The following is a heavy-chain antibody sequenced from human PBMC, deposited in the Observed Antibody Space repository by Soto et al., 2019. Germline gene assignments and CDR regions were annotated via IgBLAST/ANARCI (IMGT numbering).Heavy chain of an antibody. CDR1: GGSFSKKA. D-gene: IGHD5-12*01. CDR3: ARGASSGFEYWYVDL. CDR2: INTKFGST. V-gene: IGHV1-69*01. J-gene: IGHJ2*01. Sequence: QVQLVQSGAELKKPGSSVKVSCEASGGSFSKKAISWVRQAPGQGPEWMGGINTKFGSTNYAPKFQGRISITADESTNTVYMALSSLTSEDTAVYYCARGASSGFEYWYVDLGGRGTLVSVSS.